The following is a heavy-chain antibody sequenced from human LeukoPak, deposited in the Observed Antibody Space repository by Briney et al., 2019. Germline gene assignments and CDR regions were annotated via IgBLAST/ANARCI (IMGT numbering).Heavy chain of an antibody. J-gene: IGHJ6*03. CDR3: ARDRTGTTPSYYYYYYMDV. V-gene: IGHV3-74*01. CDR2: ISSDGRST. D-gene: IGHD1-7*01. CDR1: GFTFTNYW. Sequence: GGSLRLSCAASGFTFTNYWMHWVRQAPRKGLVWVSRISSDGRSTNYADSVKGRFTISRDNAKNSLYLQMNSLRAEDTAVYYCARDRTGTTPSYYYYYYMDVWGKGTTVTVSS.